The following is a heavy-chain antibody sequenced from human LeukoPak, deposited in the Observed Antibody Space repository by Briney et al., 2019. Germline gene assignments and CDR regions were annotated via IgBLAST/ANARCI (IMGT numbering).Heavy chain of an antibody. CDR1: GFTFSSYG. J-gene: IGHJ4*02. CDR2: ISYDGSNK. D-gene: IGHD3-3*01. CDR3: ARDDDFWSGYSYYFDY. V-gene: IGHV3-30*03. Sequence: GGSLRLSCAASGFTFSSYGMHWVRQAPGKGLEWVAVISYDGSNKYYADSVKGRFTISRDNSKNTLYLQMNSLRAEDTAVYYCARDDDFWSGYSYYFDYWGQGTLVTVSS.